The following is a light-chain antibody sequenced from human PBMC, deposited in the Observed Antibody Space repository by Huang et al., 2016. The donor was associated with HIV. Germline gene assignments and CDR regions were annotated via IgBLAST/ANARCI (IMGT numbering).Light chain of an antibody. J-gene: IGKJ2*01. CDR3: QQTYITPLT. CDR1: QSISSY. CDR2: AAT. V-gene: IGKV1-39*01. Sequence: DIQKTQSPSSLSASVGDRVTITCRASQSISSYLNWYQQKPGTAPKVLIYAATSLQSGVPSRFSGSGAGTDFSLTINNLQPEDSATYYCQQTYITPLTFGQGTKLEIK.